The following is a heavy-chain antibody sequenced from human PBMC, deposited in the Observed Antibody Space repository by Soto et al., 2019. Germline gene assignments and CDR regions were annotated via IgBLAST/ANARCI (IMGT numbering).Heavy chain of an antibody. CDR1: GFTFSDYT. D-gene: IGHD5-12*01. Sequence: QVQLVESGGGVVQPGRSLRLSCAASGFTFSDYTMHWVRQAPGKELEWVALMSSDGGNTHYTDSVKGRFTISRDNSKNTLYLQMDSLRPEDTTVYYCARDYGDGYYYFDLWGQGTLVTGSS. J-gene: IGHJ4*02. CDR3: ARDYGDGYYYFDL. CDR2: MSSDGGNT. V-gene: IGHV3-30-3*01.